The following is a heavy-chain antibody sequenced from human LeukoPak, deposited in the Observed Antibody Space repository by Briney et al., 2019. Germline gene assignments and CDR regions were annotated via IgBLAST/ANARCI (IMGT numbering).Heavy chain of an antibody. CDR2: IYYSGST. D-gene: IGHD5-24*01. CDR3: ASTYNYRGWFDP. V-gene: IGHV4-31*03. CDR1: GGSISNSRYY. Sequence: KPSETLSLTCSVSGGSISNSRYYWGWLRQPPGKGLEWIGYIYYSGSTYYNPSLKSRVTISVDTSKNQFSLKLSSVTAADTAVYYCASTYNYRGWFDPWGQGTLVTVSS. J-gene: IGHJ5*02.